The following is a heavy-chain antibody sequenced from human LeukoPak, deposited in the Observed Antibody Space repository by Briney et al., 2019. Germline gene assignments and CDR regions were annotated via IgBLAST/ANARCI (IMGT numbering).Heavy chain of an antibody. J-gene: IGHJ4*02. Sequence: SETLSLTCTASGGSISSYYWSWIRQPPGKGLEWIGYIYYSGSTNYNPSLKSRVTISVDTSKNQFSLKLSSVTAADTAVYYCARISPPYYYDSSGYQWGQGTLGTVSS. CDR1: GGSISSYY. D-gene: IGHD3-22*01. CDR2: IYYSGST. V-gene: IGHV4-59*08. CDR3: ARISPPYYYDSSGYQ.